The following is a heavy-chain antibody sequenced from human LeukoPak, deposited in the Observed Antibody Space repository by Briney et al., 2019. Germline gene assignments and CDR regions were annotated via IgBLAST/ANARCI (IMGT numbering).Heavy chain of an antibody. CDR3: ARGIASYYDILPGYFPFDP. D-gene: IGHD3-9*01. CDR1: VGSFSSYA. J-gene: IGHJ5*02. V-gene: IGHV1-69*13. Sequence: GASVKVSCKASVGSFSSYAISWVRQAPGQGLEWMGGIIPIFGTANYAQKFQGRVTITADESTSTAYMELSSLRSEDTAAYYCARGIASYYDILPGYFPFDPWGQGTLVTVSS. CDR2: IIPIFGTA.